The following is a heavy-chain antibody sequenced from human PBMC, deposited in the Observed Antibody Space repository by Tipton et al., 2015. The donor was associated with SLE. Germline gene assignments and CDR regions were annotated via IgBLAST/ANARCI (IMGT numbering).Heavy chain of an antibody. D-gene: IGHD3-22*01. CDR1: GFTFRSYS. V-gene: IGHV3-21*01. Sequence: GSLRLSCAASGFTFRSYSMNWVRQAPGKGLEWVSSITSSSSYIYYGDSVKGRFTISRDNAKNSLYLQMNSLRAEDTAVYYCARENGGYYDSSGYYFDYWGQGTLVTVSS. CDR2: ITSSSSYI. CDR3: ARENGGYYDSSGYYFDY. J-gene: IGHJ4*02.